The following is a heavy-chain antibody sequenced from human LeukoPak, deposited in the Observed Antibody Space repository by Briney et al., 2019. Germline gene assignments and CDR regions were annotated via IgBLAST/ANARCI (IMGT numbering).Heavy chain of an antibody. D-gene: IGHD2-21*02. CDR1: GFSFPYG. CDR2: ITNSGENT. Sequence: GGSLRLSCEASGFSFPYGMSWVRQAPGKGLEWVSGITNSGENTYYADSVKGRFTISRDNSKNTLYLQMNSLRAEDTAVYYCAGCGGDCSTSDYWGQGTLVTVSS. J-gene: IGHJ4*02. CDR3: AGCGGDCSTSDY. V-gene: IGHV3-23*01.